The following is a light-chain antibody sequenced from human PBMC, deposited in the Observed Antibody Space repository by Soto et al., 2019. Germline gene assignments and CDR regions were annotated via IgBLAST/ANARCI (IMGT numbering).Light chain of an antibody. CDR2: DAS. Sequence: DIQMTQSPSSLSASVGDRVTSTCRASQTISTYLNWYQQKPGKAPRLLIYDASSLLSGVPSRFSGSGSGTDFTLTIASLQPEDFSTYYCQQSDSTPYTFGQGTTGDI. CDR1: QTISTY. CDR3: QQSDSTPYT. J-gene: IGKJ2*01. V-gene: IGKV1-39*01.